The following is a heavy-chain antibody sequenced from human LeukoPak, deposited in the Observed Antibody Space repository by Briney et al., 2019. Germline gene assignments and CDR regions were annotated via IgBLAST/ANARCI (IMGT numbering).Heavy chain of an antibody. J-gene: IGHJ6*02. CDR1: GFTFSSYW. CDR3: AGDRTVLRYFDWLTHYYGMDV. CDR2: ITSDGSST. V-gene: IGHV3-74*01. Sequence: GGSLRLSCTASGFTFSSYWMHWVRQAPGKGLVWVSRITSDGSSTSHADSVKGRFTISRDNAKNTLYLQMNSLRAEDTAVYYCAGDRTVLRYFDWLTHYYGMDVWGQGTTVTVSS. D-gene: IGHD3-9*01.